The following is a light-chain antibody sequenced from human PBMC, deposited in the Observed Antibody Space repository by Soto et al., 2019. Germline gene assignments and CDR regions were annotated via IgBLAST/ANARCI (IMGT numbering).Light chain of an antibody. J-gene: IGLJ2*01. CDR3: SSYTTSSTLLI. CDR1: SGDIGSYNR. CDR2: EVT. V-gene: IGLV2-14*01. Sequence: QSALTQPASVSGSPGQSITISCTGTSGDIGSYNRVSWYQQHPGKAPKLIIYEVTDRPSGVSNRFSGSKSGNTASLTISGLQAEDEAEYYCSSYTTSSTLLIFGGGTKVTVL.